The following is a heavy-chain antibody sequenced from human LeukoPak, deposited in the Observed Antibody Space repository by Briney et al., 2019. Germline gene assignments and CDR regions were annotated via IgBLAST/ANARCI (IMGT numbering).Heavy chain of an antibody. Sequence: SETLSLACTVSNGSISTSSFYGGWIRQPPGKGLEWIGSMYYTGRTYYNPSLKSRVTISVDTSKNQFSLKLSSVTAADTAVYYCARDDDGSGYEGDWGQGTLVTVPS. CDR3: ARDDDGSGYEGD. D-gene: IGHD6-19*01. CDR1: NGSISTSSFY. J-gene: IGHJ4*02. CDR2: MYYTGRT. V-gene: IGHV4-39*02.